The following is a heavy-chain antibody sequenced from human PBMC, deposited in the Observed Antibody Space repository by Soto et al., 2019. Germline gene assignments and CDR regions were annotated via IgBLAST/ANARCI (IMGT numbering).Heavy chain of an antibody. CDR3: ARVCGYDFWSGANAYYYYGMDV. D-gene: IGHD3-3*01. Sequence: QVQLQESGPGLVKPSETLSLTCTVSGGSVSSGSYYWSWIRQPPGKGLEWIGYIYYSGSTNYNPSLKSRVTISVDTSKNQFSLKLSSVTAADTAVYYCARVCGYDFWSGANAYYYYGMDVWGQGTTVTVSS. J-gene: IGHJ6*02. CDR2: IYYSGST. CDR1: GGSVSSGSYY. V-gene: IGHV4-61*01.